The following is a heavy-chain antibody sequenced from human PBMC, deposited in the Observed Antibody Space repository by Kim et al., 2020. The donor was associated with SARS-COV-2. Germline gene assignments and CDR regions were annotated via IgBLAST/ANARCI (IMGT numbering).Heavy chain of an antibody. CDR3: AKEPHYLSRVGFCFDY. Sequence: GGSLRLSCAASGFTFSSYAMSWVRQAPGKGLEWVSAISGSGGSTYYADSVKGRFTISRDNSKNTLYLQMNSLRAEDTAVYYCAKEPHYLSRVGFCFDYWGQGTLVTVSS. V-gene: IGHV3-23*01. CDR2: ISGSGGST. J-gene: IGHJ4*02. D-gene: IGHD3-16*01. CDR1: GFTFSSYA.